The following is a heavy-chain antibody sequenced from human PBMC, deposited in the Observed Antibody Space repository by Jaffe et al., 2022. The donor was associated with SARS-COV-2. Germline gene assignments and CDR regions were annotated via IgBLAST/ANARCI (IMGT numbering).Heavy chain of an antibody. CDR2: IKQDGSEK. D-gene: IGHD3-10*02. Sequence: EVQLVESGGGLVQPGGSLRLSCAASGFTFSSYWMSWVRQAPGKGLEWVANIKQDGSEKYYVDSVKGRFTISRDNAKNSLYLQMNSLRAEDTAVYYCARDLMYGEDYFDYWGQGTLVTVSS. CDR3: ARDLMYGEDYFDY. CDR1: GFTFSSYW. J-gene: IGHJ4*02. V-gene: IGHV3-7*01.